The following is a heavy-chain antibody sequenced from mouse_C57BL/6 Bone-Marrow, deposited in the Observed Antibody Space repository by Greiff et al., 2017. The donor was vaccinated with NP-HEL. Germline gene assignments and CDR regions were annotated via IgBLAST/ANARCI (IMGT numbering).Heavy chain of an antibody. J-gene: IGHJ3*01. CDR1: GYAFTNYL. V-gene: IGHV1-54*01. D-gene: IGHD3-2*02. Sequence: QMKQSGAELVRPGTSVKVSCKASGYAFTNYLIEWVKQRPGQGLEWIGVINPGSGGTNYNEKFKGKATLTADKSSSTAYMQLSSLTSEDSAVYFCARGGPDSSGYRFAYWGQGTLVTVSA. CDR3: ARGGPDSSGYRFAY. CDR2: INPGSGGT.